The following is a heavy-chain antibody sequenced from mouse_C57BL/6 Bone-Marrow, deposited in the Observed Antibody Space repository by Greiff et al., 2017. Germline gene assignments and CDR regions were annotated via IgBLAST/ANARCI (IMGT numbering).Heavy chain of an antibody. J-gene: IGHJ2*01. CDR3: ASVGFTTVVAFDY. CDR1: GYSITSGSY. Sequence: EVQRVESGPGLVKPSQSLSLTCSVTGYSITSGSYWNWIRQFPGNKLEWMGYISYDGSNNYNPSLKNRISFTLATSNNQFFLKLNSVTTEDTATYYCASVGFTTVVAFDYWGQGTTLTVSS. V-gene: IGHV3-6*01. CDR2: ISYDGSN. D-gene: IGHD1-1*01.